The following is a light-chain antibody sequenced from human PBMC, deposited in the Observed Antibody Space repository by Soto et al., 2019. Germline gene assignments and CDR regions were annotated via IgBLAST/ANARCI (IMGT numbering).Light chain of an antibody. CDR1: SSDVGRYNF. V-gene: IGLV2-23*02. CDR2: EVT. Sequence: QSALTQPASVSGSPGQSITISCTGTSSDVGRYNFVSWYQQHPGKVPKVMIYEVTKRPSGVSNRFSGSKSGNMAFLTISGLQAEDEADYYCCSDAGSGIYVLGTGTKVTV. J-gene: IGLJ1*01. CDR3: CSDAGSGIYV.